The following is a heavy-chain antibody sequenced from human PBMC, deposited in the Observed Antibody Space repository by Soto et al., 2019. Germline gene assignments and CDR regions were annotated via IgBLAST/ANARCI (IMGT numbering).Heavy chain of an antibody. CDR2: ISGSDGST. J-gene: IGHJ6*02. D-gene: IGHD3-3*01. V-gene: IGHV3-23*01. CDR1: GFTFSSYA. Sequence: GGSLRLSCAASGFTFSSYAMNWVRQAPGKGLEWVSVISGSDGSTYYADSVKGRFTISRDTSKNTLNLQMNSLRAEDTAVYYCAKDLYYDFWSGYSTVPYYYYGMDVWGQGTTVTVSS. CDR3: AKDLYYDFWSGYSTVPYYYYGMDV.